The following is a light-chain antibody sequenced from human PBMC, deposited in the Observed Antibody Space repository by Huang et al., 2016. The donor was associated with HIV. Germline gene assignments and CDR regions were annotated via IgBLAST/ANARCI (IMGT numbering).Light chain of an antibody. CDR1: QDISNF. V-gene: IGKV1-33*01. CDR3: QHYDNLSLT. J-gene: IGKJ4*01. CDR2: DAS. Sequence: DIQMTQSPSSLSASVGDRVSITCQTSQDISNFLHWYQQKPGKAPKLLIYDASNLETGVPSRFSGSGSGTNFTFTIRSLQPEDLATYYCQHYDNLSLTFGGGTKVEIK.